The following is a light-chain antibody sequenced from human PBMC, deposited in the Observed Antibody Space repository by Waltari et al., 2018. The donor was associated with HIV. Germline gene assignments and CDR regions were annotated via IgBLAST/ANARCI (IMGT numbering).Light chain of an antibody. CDR1: TSNVGTNS. Sequence: QSVLTQPPSASGTPGQRITISCSGGTSNVGTNSVNWYLQLPETAPVLLIYNDNHRPSGVPDRFSGSKSGTSASLAISGLQSEDEADYYCAVWDDSLNGLLFGGGTKLIVL. V-gene: IGLV1-44*01. CDR3: AVWDDSLNGLL. J-gene: IGLJ2*01. CDR2: NDN.